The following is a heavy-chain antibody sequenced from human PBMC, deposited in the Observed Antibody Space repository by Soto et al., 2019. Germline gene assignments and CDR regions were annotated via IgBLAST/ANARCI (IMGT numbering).Heavy chain of an antibody. CDR3: AKHTVLHTNAFDI. D-gene: IGHD4-4*01. V-gene: IGHV3-30*18. J-gene: IGHJ3*02. CDR2: ISYDGSNE. Sequence: QVQLVESGGGVVQPGRSLRLSCAASGFTISSYGIHWVRQAPGKGLEWVAVISYDGSNEYYADSVKGRFSISRDNSKNTLYLQMNILRAEDTAVYHCAKHTVLHTNAFDIWGQGTTVTVSS. CDR1: GFTISSYG.